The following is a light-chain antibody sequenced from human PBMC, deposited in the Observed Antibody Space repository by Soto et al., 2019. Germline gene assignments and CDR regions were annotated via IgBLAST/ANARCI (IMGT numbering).Light chain of an antibody. CDR1: SSDVSGYDF. V-gene: IGLV2-14*03. CDR2: DVT. Sequence: QSVLTQPASVSGSPGQSSTISCTGTSSDVSGYDFVSWFQQHPGKAPKLMIYDVTNRPSGVSDRFSGSKSANTASLTISGLQAEDEADYYCSSYISSSTLEVFGTGTNVTVL. J-gene: IGLJ1*01. CDR3: SSYISSSTLEV.